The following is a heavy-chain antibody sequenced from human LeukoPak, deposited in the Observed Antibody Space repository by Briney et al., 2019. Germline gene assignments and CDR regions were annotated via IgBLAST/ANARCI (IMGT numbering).Heavy chain of an antibody. CDR1: GGSISSYY. Sequence: PSETLSLTCTVSGGSISSYYWSWIRQPPGKGLEWIGYIYYSGSTNYNPSLKSRVTISVDTSKNQFSLKLSSVTAADTAVYYCAREAVWYCSGDSCANYWGQGTLVTVSS. CDR3: AREAVWYCSGDSCANY. CDR2: IYYSGST. J-gene: IGHJ4*02. V-gene: IGHV4-59*12. D-gene: IGHD2-15*01.